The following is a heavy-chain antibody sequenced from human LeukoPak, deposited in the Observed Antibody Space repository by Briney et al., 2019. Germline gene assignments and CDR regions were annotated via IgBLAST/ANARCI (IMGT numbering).Heavy chain of an antibody. Sequence: PSETLSLTCTVSGGSISSGSYYWSWIRQPAGKGLEWIGRIYTSGSTNYNPSLKSRVTISVDTSKNQFSLKLSSVTAADTAVYYCARSSSGWYNFDYWGQGTLVTVSS. CDR2: IYTSGST. CDR1: GGSISSGSYY. CDR3: ARSSSGWYNFDY. D-gene: IGHD6-19*01. V-gene: IGHV4-61*02. J-gene: IGHJ4*02.